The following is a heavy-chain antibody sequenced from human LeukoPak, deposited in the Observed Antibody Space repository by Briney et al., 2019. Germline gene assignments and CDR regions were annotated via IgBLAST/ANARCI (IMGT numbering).Heavy chain of an antibody. V-gene: IGHV4-39*01. J-gene: IGHJ4*02. CDR1: GGSISGSRYC. Sequence: PSETLSLTCTVSGGSISGSRYCWGWIRQPPGKGLEWVGSIYDSASTYSTPYLKGPVSLYIDTSKNPLSLSPTSVTATDTAVYDCARRYYYDSSGCYQGYYFDYWGQGTLVTVSS. CDR2: IYDSAST. CDR3: ARRYYYDSSGCYQGYYFDY. D-gene: IGHD3-22*01.